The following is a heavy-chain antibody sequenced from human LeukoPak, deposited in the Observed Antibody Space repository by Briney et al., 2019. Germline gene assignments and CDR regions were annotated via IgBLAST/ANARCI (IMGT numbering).Heavy chain of an antibody. D-gene: IGHD6-6*01. Sequence: ASVTVSCKASGYTFTSYYMHWVRQAPGQGLEWMGIINPSGGSTSYAQKFQGRVTMTRDMSTSAVYMELSSLRSEDTAVYYCARDHVEYSGSSGWFDPWGQGTLVTVSS. CDR3: ARDHVEYSGSSGWFDP. CDR2: INPSGGST. J-gene: IGHJ5*02. V-gene: IGHV1-46*01. CDR1: GYTFTSYY.